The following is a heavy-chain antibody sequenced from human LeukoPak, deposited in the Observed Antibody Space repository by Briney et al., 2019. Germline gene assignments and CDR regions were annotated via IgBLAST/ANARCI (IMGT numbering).Heavy chain of an antibody. D-gene: IGHD3-10*01. CDR3: ARDNSVGDIAWWFDP. CDR2: ISAYNGNT. Sequence: GASVKVSCKASAYTFTSYAISWVRQAPGQGLEWMGWISAYNGNTNYAQKLQGRVSMTTDTSTSTAYMELRSLRSEDTAVYYCARDNSVGDIAWWFDPWGQGTLVTVSS. CDR1: AYTFTSYA. V-gene: IGHV1-18*01. J-gene: IGHJ5*02.